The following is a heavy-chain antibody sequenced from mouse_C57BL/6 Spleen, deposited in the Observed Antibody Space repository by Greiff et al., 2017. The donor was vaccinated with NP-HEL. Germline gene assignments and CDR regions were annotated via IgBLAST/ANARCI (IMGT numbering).Heavy chain of an antibody. Sequence: VQRVESGAELVKPGASVKLSCKASGYTFTEYTIHWVKQRSGQGLEWIGWFYPGSGSIKYNEKFKDKATLTADKSSHTVYMELSRLTSEDSAVYFCARHELGVYYFDYWGQGTTLTVSS. CDR2: FYPGSGSI. V-gene: IGHV1-62-2*01. J-gene: IGHJ2*01. CDR1: GYTFTEYT. D-gene: IGHD4-1*01. CDR3: ARHELGVYYFDY.